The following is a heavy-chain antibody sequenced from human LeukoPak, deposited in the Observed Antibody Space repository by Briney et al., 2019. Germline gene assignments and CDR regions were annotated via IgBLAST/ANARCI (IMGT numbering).Heavy chain of an antibody. CDR2: ISSNGGST. CDR1: GFTFSSYA. CDR3: ARRGVWGSYRYKYYFDY. V-gene: IGHV3-64*01. J-gene: IGHJ4*02. D-gene: IGHD3-16*02. Sequence: GGSLRLSCAASGFTFSSYAMHWVRQAPGKGLGYVSAISSNGGSTYYANSVKGRFTISRDNSKNTLYLQMGSLRAEDMAVYYCARRGVWGSYRYKYYFDYWGQGTLVTVSS.